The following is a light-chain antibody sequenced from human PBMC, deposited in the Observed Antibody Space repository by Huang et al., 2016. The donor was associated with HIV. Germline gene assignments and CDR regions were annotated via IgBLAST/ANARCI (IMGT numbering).Light chain of an antibody. V-gene: IGKV4-1*01. CDR3: QQYYSIPLT. J-gene: IGKJ4*01. CDR1: RSVLYSSKNKNY. CDR2: WAS. Sequence: DIVMTQSPDSLAVSLGERATIDCKSSRSVLYSSKNKNYLAWYQQKPGQPPKLIIHWASTRESGVPDRFSGSGSVTDFTLTISSLQAEDVAVYYCQQYYSIPLTFGGGTKVEIK.